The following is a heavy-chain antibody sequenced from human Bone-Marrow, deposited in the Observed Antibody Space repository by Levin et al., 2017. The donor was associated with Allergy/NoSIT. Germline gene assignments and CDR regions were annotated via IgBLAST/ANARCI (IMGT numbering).Heavy chain of an antibody. CDR3: AKHIRGGYYSAFDI. D-gene: IGHD3-3*01. V-gene: IGHV3-23*01. CDR1: GFSFSDYG. Sequence: LSLTCEASGFSFSDYGMSWVRQARGQGLEWVSGISGTGGNTFNADSVKGRFTISRDNSKKTLYLQINSLRAADTAIYYCAKHIRGGYYSAFDIWGRGTMVTVSA. CDR2: ISGTGGNT. J-gene: IGHJ3*02.